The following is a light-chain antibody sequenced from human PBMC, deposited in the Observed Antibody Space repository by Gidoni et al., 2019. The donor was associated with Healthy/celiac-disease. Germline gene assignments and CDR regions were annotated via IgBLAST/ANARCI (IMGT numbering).Light chain of an antibody. CDR2: EGS. V-gene: IGLV2-23*03. CDR3: CSYAGSSTFVV. Sequence: QSALTQPASVSGPPGQSITISCTGTSSDVGSYNLVSWYQQHPGKAPKLMIYEGSKRPSGVSNRFSGSKSGNTASLTISGLQAEDEADYYCCSYAGSSTFVVFGGGTKLTVX. CDR1: SSDVGSYNL. J-gene: IGLJ2*01.